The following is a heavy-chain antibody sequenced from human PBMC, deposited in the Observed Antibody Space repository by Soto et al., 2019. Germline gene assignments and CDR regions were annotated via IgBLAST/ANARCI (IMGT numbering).Heavy chain of an antibody. CDR3: VRLIGNSWLDS. D-gene: IGHD2-8*01. J-gene: IGHJ5*01. CDR1: GDSVSSNHAT. V-gene: IGHV6-1*01. CDR2: TYYRSKWFN. Sequence: PSQTLSLTCAISGDSVSSNHATWDWIRQSPSRSLEWLGRTYYRSKWFNDYAVSVKGRITINLDTSNNHLSLQLNSVTSDDTAVYYCVRLIGNSWLDSWGQGTLVTVSS.